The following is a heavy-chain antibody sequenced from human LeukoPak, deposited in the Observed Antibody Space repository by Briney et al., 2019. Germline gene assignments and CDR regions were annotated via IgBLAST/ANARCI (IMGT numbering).Heavy chain of an antibody. J-gene: IGHJ4*02. V-gene: IGHV4-59*01. D-gene: IGHD3-22*01. CDR2: IYYSGGT. Sequence: SETLSLTCTVSGASISGYYWSWIRQPPRKGLEWIGYIYYSGGTNYNPSLKSGVAISVDTSKSQFSLKLTSVTAADTAVYYCARDDGSGYYYDYWGQGTLVTVSS. CDR1: GASISGYY. CDR3: ARDDGSGYYYDY.